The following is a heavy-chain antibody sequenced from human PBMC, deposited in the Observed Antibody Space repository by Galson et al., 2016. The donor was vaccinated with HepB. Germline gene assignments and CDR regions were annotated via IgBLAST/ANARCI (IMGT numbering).Heavy chain of an antibody. D-gene: IGHD6-6*01. CDR2: MNPNSGYT. CDR1: GYTFTSYD. V-gene: IGHV1-8*01. Sequence: QSGAEVTKPGASVRVSCKAFGYTFTSYDINWVRQAGGQGLEWMGWMNPNSGYTGYPQKFQDRVTMTRNTSITTAYMELTGLTSDDTAVYSCARAFRSSTVAARFFDPWGQGTLVTVSS. J-gene: IGHJ5*02. CDR3: ARAFRSSTVAARFFDP.